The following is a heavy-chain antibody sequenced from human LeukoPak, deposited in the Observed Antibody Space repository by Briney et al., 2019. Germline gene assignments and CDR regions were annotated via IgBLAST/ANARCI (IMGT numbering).Heavy chain of an antibody. CDR2: IYTSGST. V-gene: IGHV4-61*02. CDR1: GGPISSGDYY. Sequence: SETLSLTCTVSGGPISSGDYYWSWIRQPAGKGLEWIGRIYTSGSTNYNPSLKSRVTMSVDTSKNQFSLKLSSVTAADTAVYYCARGGYGYSSSWDAFDIWGQGTMVTVPS. D-gene: IGHD6-13*01. J-gene: IGHJ3*02. CDR3: ARGGYGYSSSWDAFDI.